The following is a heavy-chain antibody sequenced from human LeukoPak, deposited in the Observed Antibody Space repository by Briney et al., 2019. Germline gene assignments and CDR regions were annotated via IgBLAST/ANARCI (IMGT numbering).Heavy chain of an antibody. J-gene: IGHJ6*03. V-gene: IGHV4-34*01. D-gene: IGHD2/OR15-2a*01. CDR2: INHSGST. CDR3: ARVASISETDYYYYMDV. Sequence: SETLSLTCAAYGGSFSGYYWSWIRQPPGKGLEWIGEINHSGSTNYNPSLKSRVTISVDTSKNQFSLKLSSVTSADTAVYYCARVASISETDYYYYMDVWGKGTTVTVSS. CDR1: GGSFSGYY.